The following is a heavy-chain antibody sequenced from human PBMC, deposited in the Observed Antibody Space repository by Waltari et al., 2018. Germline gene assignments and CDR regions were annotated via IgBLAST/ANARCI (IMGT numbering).Heavy chain of an antibody. D-gene: IGHD2-8*01. Sequence: EVQLVESGGGLVKPGGSLRLSCAASGFTFTSFSINWVRQAPGKGLEWFSSISSSSNNIYYADSVKGRFTISIDNAKYSLYLQMNSLGVEDTAVYHCARDVLGYYGMDVWGQGTTVTVSS. V-gene: IGHV3-21*01. CDR1: GFTFTSFS. CDR3: ARDVLGYYGMDV. CDR2: ISSSSNNI. J-gene: IGHJ6*02.